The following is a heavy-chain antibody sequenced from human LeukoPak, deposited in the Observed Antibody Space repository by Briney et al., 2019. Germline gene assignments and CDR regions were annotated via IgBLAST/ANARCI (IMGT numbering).Heavy chain of an antibody. CDR1: GFTFSSYA. D-gene: IGHD2-2*03. CDR2: ISGSGGST. CDR3: AKDLDIVVVPAAPGDY. Sequence: GGSQRLSCAASGFTFSSYAMSWVRQAPGKGLEWVSAISGSGGSTYYADSVKGRFTISRDNSKNTLYLQMNSLRAEDTAVYYCAKDLDIVVVPAAPGDYWGQGTLVTVSS. J-gene: IGHJ4*02. V-gene: IGHV3-23*01.